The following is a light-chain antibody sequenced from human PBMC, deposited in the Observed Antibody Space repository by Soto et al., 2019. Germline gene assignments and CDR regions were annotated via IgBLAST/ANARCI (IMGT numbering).Light chain of an antibody. CDR3: QQRSNWRLT. Sequence: EIVLTQSPATLSLSPGERATLSCRASQSVSSYLAWYQQKPGQAPRLLIYEASNRATGIPARFSGSGSGTAFTLPISSLEPEDFAVYYCQQRSNWRLTFGGGTKVEI. V-gene: IGKV3-11*01. CDR2: EAS. J-gene: IGKJ4*01. CDR1: QSVSSY.